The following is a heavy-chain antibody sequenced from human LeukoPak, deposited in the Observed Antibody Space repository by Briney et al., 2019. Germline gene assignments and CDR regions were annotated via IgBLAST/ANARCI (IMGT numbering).Heavy chain of an antibody. D-gene: IGHD7-27*01. V-gene: IGHV4-59*01. CDR2: GYYSGST. CDR1: GGSINGYY. J-gene: IGHJ4*02. CDR3: AKNRWGLES. Sequence: SETLSLTCTVSGGSINGYYWGWIRQPPGKGLEWIGYGYYSGSTNYNPSLKNRVTISVDTSRNQLSLRLTSVTAADTAVYYCAKNRWGLESWGQGALVTVSS.